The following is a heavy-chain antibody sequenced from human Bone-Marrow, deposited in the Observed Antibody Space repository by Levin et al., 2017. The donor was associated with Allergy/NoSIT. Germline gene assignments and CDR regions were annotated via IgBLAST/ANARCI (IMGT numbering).Heavy chain of an antibody. Sequence: SETLSLTCAVSGVSISGNHWWSWVRQPPGKGLEWIGEIYYTGSTNYNPSLKNRVTISVDNSKDQFSLNLSSVTAADTAIYYCARLRTLTYEGDIARQPFFDPWGQGTLVTVSS. V-gene: IGHV4-4*02. D-gene: IGHD3-16*02. CDR2: IYYTGST. J-gene: IGHJ5*02. CDR3: ARLRTLTYEGDIARQPFFDP. CDR1: GVSISGNHW.